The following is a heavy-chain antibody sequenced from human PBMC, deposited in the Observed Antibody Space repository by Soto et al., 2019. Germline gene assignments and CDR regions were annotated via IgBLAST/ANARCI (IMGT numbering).Heavy chain of an antibody. V-gene: IGHV4-59*01. J-gene: IGHJ6*02. D-gene: IGHD3-3*01. Sequence: SETLSLTCTVSGGSISSYYWSWIRQPPGKGLEWIGYIYYSGSTNYNPSLKSRVTISVDTSKNQFSLKLSSVTAADTAVYYGARAYDFWSGPASWYGMDVWGQGTTVTVSS. CDR2: IYYSGST. CDR3: ARAYDFWSGPASWYGMDV. CDR1: GGSISSYY.